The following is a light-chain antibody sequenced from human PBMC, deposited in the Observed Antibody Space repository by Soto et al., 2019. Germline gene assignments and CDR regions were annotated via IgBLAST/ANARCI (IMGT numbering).Light chain of an antibody. CDR2: LNSDGSH. V-gene: IGLV4-69*01. CDR1: SGHSSYA. J-gene: IGLJ2*01. CDR3: QTYEV. Sequence: QSVLTQSPSASASLGASVKLTCTLSSGHSSYAIAWHQQQPEKGPRYLMKLNSDGSHSKGDGIPDRFSGSSSGAERYLTISSLQSEDEADYYCQTYEVLGGGTKVTVL.